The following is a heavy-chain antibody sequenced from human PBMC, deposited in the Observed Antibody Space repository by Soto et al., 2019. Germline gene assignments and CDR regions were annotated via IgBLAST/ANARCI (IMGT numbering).Heavy chain of an antibody. J-gene: IGHJ2*01. CDR2: IIPIFGTT. Sequence: QVQLVQSGAEVKKPGSSVKVSCKASGGTFSNYPISWVRQAPGQGLEWMGGIIPIFGTTNYAQEFQCRVTITADDSTSTAYMELSSLRSEDTAVFYCARGNHRWLQLWYFDLWGRGTLVTVSS. D-gene: IGHD5-12*01. V-gene: IGHV1-69*12. CDR1: GGTFSNYP. CDR3: ARGNHRWLQLWYFDL.